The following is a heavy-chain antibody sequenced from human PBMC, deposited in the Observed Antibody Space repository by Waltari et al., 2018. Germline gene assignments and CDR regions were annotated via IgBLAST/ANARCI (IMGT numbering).Heavy chain of an antibody. CDR1: GGSVSGDY. CDR3: ARQIGGRLLWDY. V-gene: IGHV4-59*02. J-gene: IGHJ4*02. D-gene: IGHD2-21*02. Sequence: QVQLQESGPGLLNPSETLSLTCSVSGGSVSGDYWSWIRQPPGKGLEFIAYMSHSRALIKNPSRKSRVTISLDTSKNQFSLNLDSVTAADTAVYYCARQIGGRLLWDYWGQGTLVVVSS. CDR2: MSHSRAL.